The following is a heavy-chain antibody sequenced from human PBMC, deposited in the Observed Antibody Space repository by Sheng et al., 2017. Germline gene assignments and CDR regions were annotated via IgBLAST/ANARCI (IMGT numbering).Heavy chain of an antibody. V-gene: IGHV3-30-3*01. CDR3: ARGPKYYASGRGY. CDR2: ISHDESNK. CDR1: GFTFGTYA. D-gene: IGHD3-10*01. Sequence: QVQLVESGGGVVQPGRSLRLSCAASGFTFGTYAMHWFRQAPGKGLEWVAVISHDESNKYYVDSVKGRFTISRDNSKNTLYLQINSLKTEDTAIYYCARGPKYYASGRGYWGQGTLVTVSS. J-gene: IGHJ4*02.